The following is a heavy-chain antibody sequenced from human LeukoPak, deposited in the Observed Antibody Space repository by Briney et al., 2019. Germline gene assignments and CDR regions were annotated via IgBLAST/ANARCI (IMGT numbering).Heavy chain of an antibody. D-gene: IGHD5-18*01. CDR3: ASLSRRYSYGTYYFDY. V-gene: IGHV4-34*01. CDR2: INHSGST. J-gene: IGHJ4*02. CDR1: GGSISSYY. Sequence: SETLSLTCTVSGGSISSYYWSWIRQPPGKGLEWIGEINHSGSTNYNPSLKSRVTISVDTSKNQFSLKLSSVTAADTAVYYCASLSRRYSYGTYYFDYWGQGTLVTVSS.